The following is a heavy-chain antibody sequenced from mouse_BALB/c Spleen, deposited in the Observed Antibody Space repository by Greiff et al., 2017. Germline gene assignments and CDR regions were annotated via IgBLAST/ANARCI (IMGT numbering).Heavy chain of an antibody. V-gene: IGHV5-6-4*01. CDR3: TRDGAYYYAMDY. CDR2: ISSGGSYT. CDR1: GFTFSSYT. J-gene: IGHJ4*01. Sequence: EVHLVESGGGLVKPGGSLKLSCAASGFTFSSYTMSWVRQTPEKRLEWVATISSGGSYTYYPDSVKGRFTISRDNAKNTLYLQMSSLKSEDTAMYYCTRDGAYYYAMDYWGQGTSVTVSS.